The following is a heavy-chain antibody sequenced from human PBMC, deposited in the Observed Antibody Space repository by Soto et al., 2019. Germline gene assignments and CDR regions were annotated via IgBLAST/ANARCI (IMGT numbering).Heavy chain of an antibody. CDR3: ARDNPLRLGERQAFDI. CDR2: IYYSGST. CDR1: GGSISSGGYY. Sequence: PSETLSLTCTVSGGSISSGGYYWSWIRQHPGKGLEWIGYIYYSGSTYYNPSLKSRVTISVDTSKNQFSLKLSSVTAADTAVYYCARDNPLRLGERQAFDIWGQGTMVTVSS. J-gene: IGHJ3*02. D-gene: IGHD3-16*01. V-gene: IGHV4-31*03.